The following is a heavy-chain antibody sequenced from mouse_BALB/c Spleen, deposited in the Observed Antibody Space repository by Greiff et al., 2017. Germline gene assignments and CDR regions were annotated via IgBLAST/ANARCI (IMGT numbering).Heavy chain of an antibody. CDR1: GFSLTSYG. Sequence: QVQLQQSGPGLVAPSQSLSITCTVSGFSLTSYGVHWVRQPPGKGLEWLGVIWAGGSTNYNSALMSRLSISKDNSKSQVFLKMNSLQTDDTAMYYCARAYYYGSSYVGYAMDYWGQGTSVTVSS. J-gene: IGHJ4*01. CDR3: ARAYYYGSSYVGYAMDY. CDR2: IWAGGST. D-gene: IGHD1-1*01. V-gene: IGHV2-9*02.